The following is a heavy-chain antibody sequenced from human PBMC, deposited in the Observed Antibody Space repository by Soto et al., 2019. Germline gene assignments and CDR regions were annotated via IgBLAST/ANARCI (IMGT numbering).Heavy chain of an antibody. CDR3: AKGQYRTSSSCSSPQPPLRSYSTRWYEDYYYYGLDV. Sequence: PGGSLSLSCAASGFTFTTSTMNWVREAPGKGLAWVSSISSDNNYIYYAVSVMGRFTISRDNAKKSLYLQMHSLRAEDTAVYYYAKGQYRTSSSCSSPQPPLRSYSTRWYEDYYYYGLDVLGQGTTVTV. D-gene: IGHD2-2*01. J-gene: IGHJ6*02. CDR2: ISSDNNYI. CDR1: GFTFTTST. V-gene: IGHV3-21*01.